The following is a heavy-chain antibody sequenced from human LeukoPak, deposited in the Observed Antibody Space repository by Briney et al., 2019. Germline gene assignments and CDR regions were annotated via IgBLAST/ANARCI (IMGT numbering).Heavy chain of an antibody. J-gene: IGHJ4*02. D-gene: IGHD6-19*01. Sequence: SETLSLTCTVSGGSISSSSYYWSWIRQPPGKGLEWIGYIYYSGSTNYNPSLKSRVTISVDTSKNQFSLKLSSVTAADTAVYYCARGGGWSPYYFDYWGQGTLVTVSS. V-gene: IGHV4-61*01. CDR2: IYYSGST. CDR1: GGSISSSSYY. CDR3: ARGGGWSPYYFDY.